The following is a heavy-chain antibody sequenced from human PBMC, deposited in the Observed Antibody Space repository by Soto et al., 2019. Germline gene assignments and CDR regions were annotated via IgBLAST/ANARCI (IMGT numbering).Heavy chain of an antibody. D-gene: IGHD3-10*01. V-gene: IGHV1-3*01. CDR3: ASSRITMVPYGMDV. J-gene: IGHJ6*02. CDR2: INAGNGNT. CDR1: GYTFTSDA. Sequence: ASVKVSCKASGYTFTSDAMHWVRQAPGQRLEWMGWINAGNGNTKYSQKFQGRVTITRDTSASTAYMELSSLRSEDTAVYYCASSRITMVPYGMDVWGQGTTVTVSS.